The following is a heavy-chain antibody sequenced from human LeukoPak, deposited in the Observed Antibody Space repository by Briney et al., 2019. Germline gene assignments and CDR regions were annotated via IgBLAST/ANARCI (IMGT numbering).Heavy chain of an antibody. Sequence: SETLSLTCAVYGGSFSGYYWSWIRQPPGKGLEWIGYIYYSGSTNYNPSLKSRVTISVDTSKNQFSLKLSSVAAADTAIYYCASLVTYCSSTSCTDYWGQGTLVTVSS. D-gene: IGHD2-2*01. J-gene: IGHJ4*02. CDR1: GGSFSGYY. V-gene: IGHV4-59*01. CDR2: IYYSGST. CDR3: ASLVTYCSSTSCTDY.